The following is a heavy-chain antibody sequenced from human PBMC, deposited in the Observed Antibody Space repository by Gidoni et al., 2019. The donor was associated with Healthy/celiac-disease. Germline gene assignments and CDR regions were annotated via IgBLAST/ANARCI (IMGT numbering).Heavy chain of an antibody. D-gene: IGHD2-21*02. CDR2: MNPNSGNT. Sequence: QVQLVQSGAEVKKPGASVKVSCQASGYTFTSYDINWVRQATGQGLEWMGWMNPNSGNTGYAQKFQGRVTMTRNTSISTAYMELSSLRSEDTAVYYCARGLTARYCGGDCHNYWGQGTLVTISS. CDR1: GYTFTSYD. J-gene: IGHJ4*02. V-gene: IGHV1-8*01. CDR3: ARGLTARYCGGDCHNY.